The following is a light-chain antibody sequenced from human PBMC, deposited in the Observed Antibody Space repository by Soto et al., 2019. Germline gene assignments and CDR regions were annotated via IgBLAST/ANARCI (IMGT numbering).Light chain of an antibody. Sequence: DIVMTQSPLSLPVTPGEPASISCRSSQSLLHSNGYNYLDWYLQKPGQSPQLLIYLGSNRASGVPDRFSGSGSGTDFTLKISRVEAEDVGVYYCMQDVQTPNTFGGGTKVEIK. CDR2: LGS. CDR3: MQDVQTPNT. CDR1: QSLLHSNGYNY. J-gene: IGKJ4*01. V-gene: IGKV2-28*01.